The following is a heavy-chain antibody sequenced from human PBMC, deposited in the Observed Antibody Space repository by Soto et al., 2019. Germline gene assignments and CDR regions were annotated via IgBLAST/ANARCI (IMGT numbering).Heavy chain of an antibody. V-gene: IGHV3-21*01. CDR2: ISSSSSYI. J-gene: IGHJ6*02. Sequence: GGSLRLSCAASGFTFSSYSMNWVRQAPGKGLEWVSSISSSSSYIYYADSVKGRFTISRDNAKNSLYLQMNSLRAEDTAVYYCARSHCTNGVCYIATDYYYYYGMDVWGQGTTVTVSS. CDR3: ARSHCTNGVCYIATDYYYYYGMDV. D-gene: IGHD2-8*01. CDR1: GFTFSSYS.